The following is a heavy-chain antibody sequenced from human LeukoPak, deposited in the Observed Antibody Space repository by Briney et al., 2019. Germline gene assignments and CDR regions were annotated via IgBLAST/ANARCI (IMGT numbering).Heavy chain of an antibody. CDR2: IYYSGGT. Sequence: PSETLSLTCTVSGGSISSYYWSWIRQPPGKGLEWIGYIYYSGGTNYNPSLKSRVTISVETSKNQFSLKLSSVTAADTAVYYCARGPYCSSTNCYWYYYYGMDVWGQGTTVTVSS. D-gene: IGHD2-2*01. CDR3: ARGPYCSSTNCYWYYYYGMDV. V-gene: IGHV4-59*08. J-gene: IGHJ6*02. CDR1: GGSISSYY.